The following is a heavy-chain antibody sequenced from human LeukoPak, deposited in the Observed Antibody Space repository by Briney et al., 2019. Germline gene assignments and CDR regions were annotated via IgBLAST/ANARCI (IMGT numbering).Heavy chain of an antibody. CDR2: ISAYNGNT. D-gene: IGHD6-13*01. CDR3: ARDVSSSWYQYYFDY. J-gene: IGHJ4*02. V-gene: IGHV1-18*01. Sequence: ASVKVSCKASGYTFTSYGISWVRQAPGQGLEWMGWISAYNGNTNYAQKLQGRVTMTTDTSTSTAYMELRSLRPDDTAVYYCARDVSSSWYQYYFDYWGQGTLVTVSS. CDR1: GYTFTSYG.